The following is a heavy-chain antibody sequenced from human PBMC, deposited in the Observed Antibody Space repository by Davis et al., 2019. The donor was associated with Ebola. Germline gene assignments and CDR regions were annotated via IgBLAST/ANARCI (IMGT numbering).Heavy chain of an antibody. V-gene: IGHV3-23*01. D-gene: IGHD4-17*01. Sequence: PGGSLRLSCAASGFTFSDYYMSWIRQAPGKGLEWVSGINGRGSRTYYADSVKGRFTISRDNSKNRLYLQMNSLRAEDTAVYYCAKREHTVTSRYYYMDVWGKGTTVTVSS. J-gene: IGHJ6*03. CDR2: INGRGSRT. CDR1: GFTFSDYY. CDR3: AKREHTVTSRYYYMDV.